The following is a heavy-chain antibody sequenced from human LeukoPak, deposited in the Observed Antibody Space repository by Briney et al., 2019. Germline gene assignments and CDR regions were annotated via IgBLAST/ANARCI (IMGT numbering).Heavy chain of an antibody. CDR3: ATKTSSSSLGDY. CDR2: FDPEDGET. J-gene: IGHJ4*02. Sequence: ASVKVSCKVSGYTLTELSMHWVRQAPGKGLEWMGGFDPEDGETIYAQKFQGRVTMTEDTSTDTAYMEPSSLRSEDTAVYYCATKTSSSSLGDYWGQGTLVTVSS. V-gene: IGHV1-24*01. CDR1: GYTLTELS. D-gene: IGHD6-13*01.